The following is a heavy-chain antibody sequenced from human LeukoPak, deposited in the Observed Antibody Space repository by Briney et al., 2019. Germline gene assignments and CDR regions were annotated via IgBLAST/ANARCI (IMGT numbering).Heavy chain of an antibody. CDR3: VRGIVTEDH. J-gene: IGHJ4*02. CDR2: INSDGSTT. Sequence: PGGSLRLSCAASGFTFSNYWMHWVRQVPGKGLVWVSRINSDGSTTNCADSVKGRFSISRDNAKNTLHLQMHSLRAEDTAVYYCVRGIVTEDHWGQGTLVTVSS. D-gene: IGHD2/OR15-2a*01. CDR1: GFTFSNYW. V-gene: IGHV3-74*01.